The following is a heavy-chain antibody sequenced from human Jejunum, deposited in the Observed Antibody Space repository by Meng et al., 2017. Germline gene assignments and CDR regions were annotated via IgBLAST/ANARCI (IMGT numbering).Heavy chain of an antibody. CDR3: ARDQGSYGNFQH. D-gene: IGHD3-10*01. Sequence: GESLKISCAASGFTFSSYWMNWVRQAPGKGLEWVANIKQDGSSIHYVDSVKGRFTISRDNAKNSLYLQMNSLRDEDTAIYFCARDQGSYGNFQHWGQGTLVTVSS. CDR2: IKQDGSSI. J-gene: IGHJ1*01. CDR1: GFTFSSYW. V-gene: IGHV3-7*01.